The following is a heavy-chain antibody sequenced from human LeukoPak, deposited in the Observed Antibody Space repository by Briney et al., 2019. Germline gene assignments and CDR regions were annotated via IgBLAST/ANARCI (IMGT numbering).Heavy chain of an antibody. CDR1: GYTFTGYY. CDR2: INPNSGGT. J-gene: IGHJ4*02. Sequence: GASVKVSCKASGYTFTGYYMHWVRQAPGQGLEWMGWINPNSGGTNYAQKFQGWVTMTRDTSISTAYMELSRLRSDDTAVYYCARDPTYSSGWPHRPAEFDYWGQGTLVTVSS. D-gene: IGHD6-19*01. V-gene: IGHV1-2*04. CDR3: ARDPTYSSGWPHRPAEFDY.